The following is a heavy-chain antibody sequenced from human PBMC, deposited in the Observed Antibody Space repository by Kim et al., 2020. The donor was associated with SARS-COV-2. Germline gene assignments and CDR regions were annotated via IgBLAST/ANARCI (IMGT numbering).Heavy chain of an antibody. CDR3: ANDLGYDSSGYYFGYYGMDV. CDR1: GFTFSSYG. CDR2: ISYDGSNK. Sequence: GGSLRLSCAASGFTFSSYGMHWVRQAPGKGLEWVAVISYDGSNKYYADSVKGRFTISRDNSKNTLYLQMNSLRAEDTAVYYCANDLGYDSSGYYFGYYGMDVWGQGTMVTFSS. V-gene: IGHV3-30*18. J-gene: IGHJ6*02. D-gene: IGHD3-22*01.